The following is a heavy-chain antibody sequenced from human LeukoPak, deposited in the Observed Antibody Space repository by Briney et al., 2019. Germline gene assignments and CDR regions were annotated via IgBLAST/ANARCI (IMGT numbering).Heavy chain of an antibody. Sequence: GGSLRLSCAASGFTFNSYGMHWVRQAPGKGLEWVAFIRYDGSNKYYADSVKGRFTISRDNSKNTLYLQMNSLRAEDTAVYYCANAEQRGKARDYWGQGTLVTVSS. J-gene: IGHJ4*02. V-gene: IGHV3-30*02. CDR3: ANAEQRGKARDY. D-gene: IGHD1/OR15-1a*01. CDR2: IRYDGSNK. CDR1: GFTFNSYG.